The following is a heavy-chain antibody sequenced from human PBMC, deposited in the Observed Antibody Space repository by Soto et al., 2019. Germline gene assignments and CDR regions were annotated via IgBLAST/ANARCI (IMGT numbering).Heavy chain of an antibody. D-gene: IGHD2-21*02. CDR2: IYYSGST. V-gene: IGHV4-61*01. Sequence: ASETLSLTCTVSGDSVNSGSYYWSWIRQPPGKGLEWIGYIYYSGSTNYNPSLKSRVTISVDTSKNQFSLKLSSVTAADTAVYYCARYVVVTAIPDYYFDYWGQGTLVTVSS. CDR3: ARYVVVTAIPDYYFDY. J-gene: IGHJ4*02. CDR1: GDSVNSGSYY.